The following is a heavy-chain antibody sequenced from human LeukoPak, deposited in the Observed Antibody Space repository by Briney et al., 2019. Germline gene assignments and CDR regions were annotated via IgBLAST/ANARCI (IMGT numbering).Heavy chain of an antibody. Sequence: SETLSLTCGVSGASISRPYWWIWVRQPPGKGLEFIAEISHSGNTHYNPSLRSRVIISVDKSKNQLFLKLTSVTAADTAMYYCAREGGSDKYYFENGAQGTLVTVSS. J-gene: IGHJ4*02. CDR3: AREGGSDKYYFEN. CDR2: ISHSGNT. D-gene: IGHD6-19*01. V-gene: IGHV4-4*02. CDR1: GASISRPYW.